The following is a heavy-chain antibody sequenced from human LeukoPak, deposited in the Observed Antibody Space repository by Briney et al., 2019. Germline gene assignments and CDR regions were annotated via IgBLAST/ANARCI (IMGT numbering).Heavy chain of an antibody. J-gene: IGHJ6*02. Sequence: SQTLSLTCTVSGGSISGYYWSWIRQPAGKGLEWIGRIYSSGSTNYNPSLKSRVTMSVDTSKSQFSLKLSSVTAADTAVYYCARGDGSGAPYYYGMDVWGQGTTVTVSS. CDR2: IYSSGST. V-gene: IGHV4-4*07. D-gene: IGHD3-10*01. CDR1: GGSISGYY. CDR3: ARGDGSGAPYYYGMDV.